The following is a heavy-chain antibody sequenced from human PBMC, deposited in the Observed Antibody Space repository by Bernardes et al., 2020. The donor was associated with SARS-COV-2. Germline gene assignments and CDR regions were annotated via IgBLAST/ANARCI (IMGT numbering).Heavy chain of an antibody. CDR3: ASGHYDFWSGYPDY. CDR1: GGSFSGYY. D-gene: IGHD3-3*01. V-gene: IGHV4-34*01. Sequence: SETLSLTCAVYGGSFSGYYWSWIRQPPGKGLEWIGEINHSGSTNYNPSLKSRVTISVDTSKNQFSLKLSSVTAADTAVYYCASGHYDFWSGYPDYWGQGTLVTVSS. J-gene: IGHJ4*02. CDR2: INHSGST.